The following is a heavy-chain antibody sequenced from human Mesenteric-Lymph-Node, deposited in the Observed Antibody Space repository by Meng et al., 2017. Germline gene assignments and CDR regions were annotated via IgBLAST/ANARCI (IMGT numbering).Heavy chain of an antibody. CDR2: ISSSSSYI. Sequence: GESLKISCAASGFTFSSYSMNWVRQAPGKGLEWVSSISSSSSYIYYADSVKGRFTISRDNAKNSLYLQMNSLRAEDTAVYYCSRDYDYVWGCEGYGWAFDIWGQGTMVTVSS. J-gene: IGHJ3*02. V-gene: IGHV3-21*01. D-gene: IGHD3-16*01. CDR3: SRDYDYVWGCEGYGWAFDI. CDR1: GFTFSSYS.